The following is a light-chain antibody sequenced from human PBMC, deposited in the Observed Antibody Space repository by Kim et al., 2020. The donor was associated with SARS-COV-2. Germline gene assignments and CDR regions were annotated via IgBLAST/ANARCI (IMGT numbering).Light chain of an antibody. Sequence: SYELTQPPSVSVSPGQTARITCSGDALPKKYAYWYQQKSGQAPVLVIYEDNKRPSGIPERFSGSSSGTMVTLTISGAQVEDEADYYCYSADSSGDHRVFGGGTQLTVL. V-gene: IGLV3-10*01. CDR1: ALPKKY. J-gene: IGLJ3*02. CDR3: YSADSSGDHRV. CDR2: EDN.